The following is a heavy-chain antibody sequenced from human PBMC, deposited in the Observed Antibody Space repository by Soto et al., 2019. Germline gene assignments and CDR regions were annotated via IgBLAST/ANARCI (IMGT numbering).Heavy chain of an antibody. J-gene: IGHJ4*02. CDR1: RGSMISSDW. Sequence: XTQSVRSAVCRGSMISSDWWSWVRQPPGKGLEWIGEIYHSGSTNYNPSLKSRVTISVDKSKNQFSLKLSSVTAADTAVYYCARSASAVAGIDPSFDYWGQGTLVTVSS. CDR3: ARSASAVAGIDPSFDY. D-gene: IGHD6-19*01. CDR2: IYHSGST. V-gene: IGHV4-4*02.